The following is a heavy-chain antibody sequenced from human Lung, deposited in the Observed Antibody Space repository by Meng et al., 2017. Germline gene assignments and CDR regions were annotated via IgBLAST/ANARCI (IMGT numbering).Heavy chain of an antibody. D-gene: IGHD6-19*01. V-gene: IGHV3-23*01. J-gene: IGHJ3*02. Sequence: GESLKISCAASGFTFRSYAMTWVRQAPGKGLEWVSAISGNGVRTYYADSVKGRFTISRDNSKNTLYLQINSLRAEDTAVYYCAKDSDSSGWIDAFDIWGQGTMVTVSS. CDR2: ISGNGVRT. CDR1: GFTFRSYA. CDR3: AKDSDSSGWIDAFDI.